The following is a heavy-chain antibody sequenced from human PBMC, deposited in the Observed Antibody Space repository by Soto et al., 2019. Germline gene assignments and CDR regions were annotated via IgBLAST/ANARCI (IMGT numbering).Heavy chain of an antibody. J-gene: IGHJ6*02. CDR1: GFTFSSYA. CDR2: ISYDGSNK. D-gene: IGHD1-26*01. V-gene: IGHV3-30-3*01. CDR3: ARDGIIVGATTYYYYGMDV. Sequence: GGPLRLSCAASGFTFSSYAMHWVRQAPGKGLEWVAVISYDGSNKYYADSVKGRFTISRDNSKNTLYLQMNSLRAEDAAVYYCARDGIIVGATTYYYYGMDVWGQGTTVTVSS.